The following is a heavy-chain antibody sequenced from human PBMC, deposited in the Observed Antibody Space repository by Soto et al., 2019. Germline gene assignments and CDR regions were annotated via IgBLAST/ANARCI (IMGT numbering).Heavy chain of an antibody. CDR2: INHSGST. CDR1: GGSFSGYY. CDR3: ARRASYYYYYMDV. Sequence: SETLSLTCAVYGGSFSGYYWSWIRQPPGKGLEWIGEINHSGSTNYNPSLKSRVTISVDTSKNQFSLKLSSVTAADTAVYYCARRASYYYYYMDVWGKGTTVTVSS. J-gene: IGHJ6*03. V-gene: IGHV4-34*01.